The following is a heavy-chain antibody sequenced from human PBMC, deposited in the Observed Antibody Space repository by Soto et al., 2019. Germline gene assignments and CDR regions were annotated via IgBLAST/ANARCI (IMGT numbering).Heavy chain of an antibody. V-gene: IGHV4-30-2*01. D-gene: IGHD2-8*01. Sequence: QLQLQESGSGLVKPSQTLSLTCAVSGGSISSGGYSWSWIRQPPGKGLEWIGYIYHSGSTYYNPSLQSRVPIPVDRSKNQFSLQLSSVTAADTAVYYCARGTWYYYGMDVWGQGTTVTVSS. CDR1: GGSISSGGYS. CDR3: ARGTWYYYGMDV. CDR2: IYHSGST. J-gene: IGHJ6*02.